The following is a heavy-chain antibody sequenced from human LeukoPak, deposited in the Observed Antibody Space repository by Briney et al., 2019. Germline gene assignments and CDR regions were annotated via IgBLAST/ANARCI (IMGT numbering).Heavy chain of an antibody. V-gene: IGHV1-2*02. Sequence: GASVKVSCKASGYTFTGYYMHWVRQAPGQGLEWMGWINPNSGGTNYAQKFQGRVTMTRDTSISTAYMELSRLRSDDTAVYYCATYRGGYTTAPQVQRHFDYWGQGTLVTVSS. J-gene: IGHJ4*02. D-gene: IGHD1-1*01. CDR3: ATYRGGYTTAPQVQRHFDY. CDR2: INPNSGGT. CDR1: GYTFTGYY.